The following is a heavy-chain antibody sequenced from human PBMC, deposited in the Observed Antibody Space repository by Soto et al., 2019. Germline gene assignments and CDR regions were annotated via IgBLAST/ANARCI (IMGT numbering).Heavy chain of an antibody. Sequence: QVQLVQSGAEVRRPGSSVRVSCKASGGTFSSCTISWVRQAPGQGLEWVGGITPIFGKANYAQKFQGRVTITADESTSSAYMELSSLRSDDTALYFCARGWGSDSTTYYYAYWGQGTSVTVSS. D-gene: IGHD3-22*01. V-gene: IGHV1-69*01. CDR3: ARGWGSDSTTYYYAY. CDR1: GGTFSSCT. J-gene: IGHJ1*01. CDR2: ITPIFGKA.